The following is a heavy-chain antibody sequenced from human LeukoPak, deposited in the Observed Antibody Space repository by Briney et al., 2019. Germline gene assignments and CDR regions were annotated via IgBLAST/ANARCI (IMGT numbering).Heavy chain of an antibody. V-gene: IGHV6-1*01. CDR1: GDSVSIDSAP. D-gene: IGHD6-19*01. CDR2: TYYRSAWYT. CDR3: ARGIPVAGFDY. Sequence: RSQTLSLTCDISGDSVSIDSAPWNWIRQSPSRGLEWLGRTYYRSAWYTDYAVSVQSRITIKPDTSTNQFSLQLYSLTPEDTAVYYCARGIPVAGFDYWGQGTLVTVSS. J-gene: IGHJ4*02.